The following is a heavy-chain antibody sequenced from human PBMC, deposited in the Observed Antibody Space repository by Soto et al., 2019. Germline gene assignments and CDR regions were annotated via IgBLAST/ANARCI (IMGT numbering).Heavy chain of an antibody. CDR1: GFTLSSYW. Sequence: EAQLVESGGGLVQPGGSLRLSCVGSGFTLSSYWMSWARQAPGKGLEWLANIKQDGSEQHYVDSVKGRFSISRDNAQNSLFLHMSSLRDEDTAVYYCARGSSLNYWGQGTLVTVSS. CDR2: IKQDGSEQ. J-gene: IGHJ4*02. D-gene: IGHD6-13*01. V-gene: IGHV3-7*01. CDR3: ARGSSLNY.